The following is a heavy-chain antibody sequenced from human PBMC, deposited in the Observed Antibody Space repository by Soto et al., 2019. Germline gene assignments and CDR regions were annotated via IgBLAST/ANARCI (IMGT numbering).Heavy chain of an antibody. CDR2: IYYSGST. CDR1: GGSISSYY. Sequence: QVQLQESGPGLVKPSETLSLTCTVSGGSISSYYWSWIRQPPGKGLEWIGFIYYSGSTNYNPSLNSRVTMSVDTSKNQFSLKVSSVTAADTAVYYCARGTSALEFDYWGQGTLVTVSS. D-gene: IGHD1-1*01. CDR3: ARGTSALEFDY. J-gene: IGHJ4*02. V-gene: IGHV4-59*08.